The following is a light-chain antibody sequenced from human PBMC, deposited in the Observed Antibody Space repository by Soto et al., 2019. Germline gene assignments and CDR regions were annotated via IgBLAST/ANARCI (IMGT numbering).Light chain of an antibody. V-gene: IGLV1-44*01. CDR2: STY. Sequence: QLVLTQPPSASGTPGQRVTISCSGSSSNIGTRTVNWYQHVPGTAPKLLIYSTYQRPSGVPDRFSGSKSGTSASLAISGLQSEDEAEYSCAAWDDSLNGWVFGGGTKLTVL. CDR1: SSNIGTRT. CDR3: AAWDDSLNGWV. J-gene: IGLJ3*02.